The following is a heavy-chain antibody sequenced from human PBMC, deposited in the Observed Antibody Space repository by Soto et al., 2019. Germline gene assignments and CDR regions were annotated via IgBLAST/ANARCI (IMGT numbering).Heavy chain of an antibody. J-gene: IGHJ4*02. CDR3: ARGRVGSSTCFDY. D-gene: IGHD1-26*01. CDR2: IYSGGAT. Sequence: HPGGSLRLSCEASGFAVTSGYMTWVRQAPGKGLEWVSSIYSGGATYYPDSVKGRCAISRDHSKNTLYLQLSSLRAEDTAVYYCARGRVGSSTCFDYWGQGSLVTVSS. CDR1: GFAVTSGY. V-gene: IGHV3-53*01.